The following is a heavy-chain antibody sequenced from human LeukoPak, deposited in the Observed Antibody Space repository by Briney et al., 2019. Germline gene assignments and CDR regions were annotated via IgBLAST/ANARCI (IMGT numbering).Heavy chain of an antibody. Sequence: SETLSLTCTVSGGSISSYYWSWIRQPPGKGLEWIGYIYYSGSTNYNPSLKSRVTISVDMSKNQFSLKLSSVTAADTAVYYCARYVDTAILDAFDIWGQGTMVTVSS. V-gene: IGHV4-59*01. J-gene: IGHJ3*02. CDR1: GGSISSYY. CDR2: IYYSGST. CDR3: ARYVDTAILDAFDI. D-gene: IGHD5-18*01.